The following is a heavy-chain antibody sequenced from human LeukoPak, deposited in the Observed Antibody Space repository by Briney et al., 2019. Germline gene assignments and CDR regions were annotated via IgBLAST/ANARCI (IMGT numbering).Heavy chain of an antibody. CDR2: IYHNGVT. J-gene: IGHJ3*02. D-gene: IGHD2-2*01. Sequence: SETLSLTCTVSDYSISSGYYWGWIRQPPGKGLEWIGSIYHNGVTFSNASLRSRLSISVDTSKNQFSLRLSPVTAADTAVYYCGRSYHDDAWAAFDMWGQGTVVTISS. CDR3: GRSYHDDAWAAFDM. V-gene: IGHV4-38-2*02. CDR1: DYSISSGYY.